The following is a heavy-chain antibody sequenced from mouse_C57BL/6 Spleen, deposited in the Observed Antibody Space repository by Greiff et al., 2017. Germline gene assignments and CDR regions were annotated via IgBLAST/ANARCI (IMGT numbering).Heavy chain of an antibody. J-gene: IGHJ1*03. CDR2: INYDGSST. CDR1: GFTFSDYY. V-gene: IGHV5-16*01. CDR3: ARNYGSSHYWYFDV. D-gene: IGHD1-1*01. Sequence: EVKVVESEGGLVQPGSSMKLPCTASGFTFSDYYMAWVRQVPEKGLEWVANINYDGSSTYYLDSLKSRFIISRDNAKNILYLQMSSLKSEDTATYYCARNYGSSHYWYFDVWGTGTTVTVSS.